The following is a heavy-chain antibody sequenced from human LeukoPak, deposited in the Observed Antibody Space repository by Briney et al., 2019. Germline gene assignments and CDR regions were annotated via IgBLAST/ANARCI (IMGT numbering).Heavy chain of an antibody. CDR1: GYTFTSSG. D-gene: IGHD3-22*01. CDR3: ARVRPTTYSSGYYYVDY. CDR2: ISAYNGNT. V-gene: IGHV1-18*01. Sequence: ASVKVSCKASGYTFTSSGISWVRQAPGQGLEWMGWISAYNGNTNYAQKLQGRVTMTTDTSTSTAYMELRSLRSDDTAVYYCARVRPTTYSSGYYYVDYWGQGTLVTVSS. J-gene: IGHJ4*02.